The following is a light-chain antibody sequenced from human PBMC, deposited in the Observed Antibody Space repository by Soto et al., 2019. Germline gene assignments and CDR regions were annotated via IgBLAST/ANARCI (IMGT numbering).Light chain of an antibody. J-gene: IGKJ1*01. Sequence: ILMTQSPSTLSAYVGDRVTITCRASQSISVWLAWYQQKAGKAPNLLIYKASRLESGVPSRFSGSGSETEFTLTISGLQPGDSATYYCQQYNSYSPTFGQRTKVDI. CDR2: KAS. CDR1: QSISVW. CDR3: QQYNSYSPT. V-gene: IGKV1-5*03.